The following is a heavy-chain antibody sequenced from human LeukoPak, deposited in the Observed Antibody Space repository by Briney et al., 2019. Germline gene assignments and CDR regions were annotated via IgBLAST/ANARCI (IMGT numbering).Heavy chain of an antibody. J-gene: IGHJ3*02. CDR1: GFTFSSYQ. V-gene: IGHV3-48*03. D-gene: IGHD6-19*01. Sequence: QPGGSLRLSCAASGFTFSSYQMTWVRQAPGKGLQWVSYITSTGTTIHYADSVKGRFTISRDNANNSLFLQMNSLRAEDTAVYYCARIYSSGRGNDALDIWGQGTMVSVCS. CDR3: ARIYSSGRGNDALDI. CDR2: ITSTGTTI.